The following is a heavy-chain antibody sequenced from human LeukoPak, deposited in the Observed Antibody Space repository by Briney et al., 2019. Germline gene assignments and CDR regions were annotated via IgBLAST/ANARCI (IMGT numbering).Heavy chain of an antibody. CDR3: ARDIDYGGNPEAWDY. D-gene: IGHD4-23*01. Sequence: GGSLRLSCAASGFTFSSYWMSWVRQAPGKGLEWVANIKQDGSEKYYVDSVKGRFTISRDNAKNSLYLQMNILRAEDTAVYYCARDIDYGGNPEAWDYWGQGTLVTVSS. CDR2: IKQDGSEK. J-gene: IGHJ4*02. V-gene: IGHV3-7*01. CDR1: GFTFSSYW.